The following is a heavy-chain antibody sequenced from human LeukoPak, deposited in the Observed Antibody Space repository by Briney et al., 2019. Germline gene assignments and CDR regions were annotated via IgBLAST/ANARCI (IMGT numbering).Heavy chain of an antibody. J-gene: IGHJ3*02. Sequence: SETLPLTCTVSGGSFSSSSYYWGWIRQPPGKGLEWIGSMYYSGSTYYNASLRSRVTISVDTPKNQFSLKLSSVTAADTAVYYCARHFDRDGYRSNAFDIWGQGTMVTVSS. V-gene: IGHV4-39*01. CDR1: GGSFSSSSYY. CDR2: MYYSGST. D-gene: IGHD5-24*01. CDR3: ARHFDRDGYRSNAFDI.